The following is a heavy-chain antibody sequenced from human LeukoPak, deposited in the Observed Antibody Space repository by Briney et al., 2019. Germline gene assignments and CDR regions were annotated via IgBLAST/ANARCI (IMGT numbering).Heavy chain of an antibody. V-gene: IGHV1-18*01. J-gene: IGHJ4*02. Sequence: ASVKVSCKASGYTFTSYGISWVRQASGQGLEWMGWISAYNGNTNYAQKLQGRVTMTTDTSTSTAYMELRSLRSDDTAVYYCARAIGDGYYYGSGSYYGIDYWGQGTLVTVSS. CDR2: ISAYNGNT. CDR1: GYTFTSYG. D-gene: IGHD3-10*01. CDR3: ARAIGDGYYYGSGSYYGIDY.